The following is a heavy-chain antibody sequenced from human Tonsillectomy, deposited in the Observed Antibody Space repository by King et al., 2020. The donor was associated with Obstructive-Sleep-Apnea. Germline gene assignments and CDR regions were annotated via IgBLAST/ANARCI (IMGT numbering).Heavy chain of an antibody. J-gene: IGHJ4*02. CDR3: ARIGYCSSTICLNYVY. Sequence: VTLKESGPVLVKPTETLTLTCTVSGFSLSDAGMAVSWIRQPPGKALEWLAHIFSNDKKAYSTSLKSRLTISKDTSKSQVVLTMTNMDPVDTATYYCARIGYCSSTICLNYVYWGQGTLVTVSS. V-gene: IGHV2-26*01. D-gene: IGHD2-2*01. CDR1: GFSLSDAGMA. CDR2: IFSNDKK.